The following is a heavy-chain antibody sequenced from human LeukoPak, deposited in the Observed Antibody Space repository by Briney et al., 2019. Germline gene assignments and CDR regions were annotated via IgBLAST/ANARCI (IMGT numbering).Heavy chain of an antibody. V-gene: IGHV4-39*01. CDR2: IYYSGST. J-gene: IGHJ4*02. CDR1: GVSISSNSYY. CDR3: ARQGSGSYFYY. D-gene: IGHD1-26*01. Sequence: SETLSLTCTVSGVSISSNSYYWGWIRQPPGKGLEWIGSIYYSGSTYYNPSLKSRVTISIDTSKNQFSLKLSSVTAADTAVYYCARQGSGSYFYYWGQGTLVTVSS.